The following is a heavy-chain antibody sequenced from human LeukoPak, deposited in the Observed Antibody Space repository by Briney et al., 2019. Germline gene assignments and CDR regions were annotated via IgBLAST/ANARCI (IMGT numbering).Heavy chain of an antibody. D-gene: IGHD2-15*01. J-gene: IGHJ4*02. CDR2: ISTSSGTI. Sequence: GVSLRLSCAASGFTFSTYSMNWVRQAPGKGLEWVSYISTSSGTIYYVDSVKGRFTISRDNAKNSLYLQMNSLRDEDTAVYYCARDRGYCSGGSCYTYYFDYWGQGTLVTVSS. CDR3: ARDRGYCSGGSCYTYYFDY. CDR1: GFTFSTYS. V-gene: IGHV3-48*02.